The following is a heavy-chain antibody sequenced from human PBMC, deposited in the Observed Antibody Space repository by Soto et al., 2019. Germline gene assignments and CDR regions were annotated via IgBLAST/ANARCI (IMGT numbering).Heavy chain of an antibody. D-gene: IGHD3-9*01. J-gene: IGHJ4*02. CDR1: VGAINDHC. CDR3: ARVRTGYFDY. Sequence: PSETLSLTFTVSVGAINDHCWSYIRQPPGKGLEWIGYIYYNGNTNYNPSLEIRVTISVDRSKNQFSLRLTSLTAADTAVYYCARVRTGYFDYWGRGALVTVSS. V-gene: IGHV4-59*11. CDR2: IYYNGNT.